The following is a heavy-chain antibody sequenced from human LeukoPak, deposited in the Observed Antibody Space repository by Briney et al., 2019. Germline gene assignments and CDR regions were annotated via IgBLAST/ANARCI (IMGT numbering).Heavy chain of an antibody. D-gene: IGHD3-22*01. V-gene: IGHV4-59*01. CDR1: SGSISSYY. Sequence: SETLSLTCTVSSGSISSYYWSWIRQPPGKGLEWIGYIYYSGSTNYNPSLKSRVTISVDTSKNQFSLKLSSVTAADTAVYYCARGALGYDSSGYYYVSYYYYGMDVWGQGTTVTVSS. J-gene: IGHJ6*02. CDR2: IYYSGST. CDR3: ARGALGYDSSGYYYVSYYYYGMDV.